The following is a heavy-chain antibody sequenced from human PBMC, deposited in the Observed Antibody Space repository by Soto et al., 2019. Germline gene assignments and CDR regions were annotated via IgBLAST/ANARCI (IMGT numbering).Heavy chain of an antibody. CDR3: ARDPLPYSSSWYYNWFDP. J-gene: IGHJ5*02. CDR1: GCTFTSYG. D-gene: IGHD6-13*01. CDR2: ISAYNGNT. Sequence: QVQLVQSGAEVKKPGASVKVSCKASGCTFTSYGISWVRQAPGQGLERMGWISAYNGNTNYAQKLQGRVTMTTDTSTSTAYMELRSLRSDDTAVYYCARDPLPYSSSWYYNWFDPWGQGTLVTVSS. V-gene: IGHV1-18*01.